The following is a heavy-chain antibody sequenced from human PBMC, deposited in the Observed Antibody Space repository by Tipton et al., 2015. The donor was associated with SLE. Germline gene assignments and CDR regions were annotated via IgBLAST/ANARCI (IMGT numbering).Heavy chain of an antibody. D-gene: IGHD1/OR15-1a*01. V-gene: IGHV4-39*07. CDR1: GGSISSSSYY. Sequence: TLSLTCTVSGGSISSSSYYWGWIRQPPGKGLEWIGSIYYSGSTYYNPSLKSRVTISVDTSKNQFSLKLSSVTAADTAVYYCARGRDKQDYWGQGTLVTVSS. J-gene: IGHJ4*02. CDR3: ARGRDKQDY. CDR2: IYYSGST.